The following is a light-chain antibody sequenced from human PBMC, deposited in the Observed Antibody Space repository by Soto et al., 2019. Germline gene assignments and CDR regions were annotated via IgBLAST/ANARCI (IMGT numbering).Light chain of an antibody. Sequence: EIVLTQSAWTLSLSPGERATLSCGASQSIRSHYLAWYQQKPGQAPRLLISGAHNRAPGIPDRFSGSESGTDFTLRISRLEPEDFAVYYCQQYGSSVTFGQGTKVDIK. CDR3: QQYGSSVT. V-gene: IGKV3-20*01. CDR1: QSIRSHY. CDR2: GAH. J-gene: IGKJ1*01.